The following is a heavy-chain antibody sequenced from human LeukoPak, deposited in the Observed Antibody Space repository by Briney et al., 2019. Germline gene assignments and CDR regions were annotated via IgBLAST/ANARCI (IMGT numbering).Heavy chain of an antibody. CDR3: ARERVARYYYGSGSSVYFDY. D-gene: IGHD3-10*01. CDR2: ISAYNGNT. J-gene: IGHJ4*02. CDR1: GYTFTSYG. V-gene: IGHV1-18*01. Sequence: ASVKVSCKASGYTFTSYGISWVRQAPGQGLEWMGWISAYNGNTNYAQKLQGRVTMTTDTSTSTAYMELRSLRSDDTAVYYCARERVARYYYGSGSSVYFDYWGQGTLVTVSS.